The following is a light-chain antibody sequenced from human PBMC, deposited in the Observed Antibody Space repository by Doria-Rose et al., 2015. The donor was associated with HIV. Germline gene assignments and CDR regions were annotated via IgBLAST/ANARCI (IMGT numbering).Light chain of an antibody. V-gene: IGKV4-1*01. CDR1: QSLLYTSKNY. CDR3: QQYYVTPS. Sequence: TQSPESLGMSLGERATLNCKSNQSLLYTSKNYLAWYQQKPGQPPKLLIYWASTRQSAVPARFSGSGSGTDFTLTISSLEAEDVAVYYCQQYYVTPSFGPGTTVDIK. J-gene: IGKJ3*01. CDR2: WAS.